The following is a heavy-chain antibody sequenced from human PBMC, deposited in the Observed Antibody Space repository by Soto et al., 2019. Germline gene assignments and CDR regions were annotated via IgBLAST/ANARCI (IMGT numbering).Heavy chain of an antibody. CDR2: IIPIFGTA. CDR3: ARGGIAGEFSSSYSAVDV. D-gene: IGHD3-22*01. Sequence: SVKVSCNASGGTFSIYAISWVLLVPGQGLEWMGGIIPIFGTANYAQKFQGRVTITADESTSTAYMELSSLRSEDTAVYYCARGGIAGEFSSSYSAVDVRGQGTTVTVSS. V-gene: IGHV1-69*13. CDR1: GGTFSIYA. J-gene: IGHJ6*02.